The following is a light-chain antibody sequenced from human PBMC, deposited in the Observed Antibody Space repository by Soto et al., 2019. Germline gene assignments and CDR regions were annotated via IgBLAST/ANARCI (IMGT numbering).Light chain of an antibody. V-gene: IGLV2-11*01. CDR1: SSDVGGYDY. CDR3: QSTSLSGFHV. Sequence: QSALTQPRSVSGSPGQSVTIFCTGTSSDVGGYDYVSWYQQHPGKAPKLMIYDVRERPSGVPDRFSGSKSGSSASLAITGLQAEDEADYYCQSTSLSGFHVFGSGTKVTVL. J-gene: IGLJ1*01. CDR2: DVR.